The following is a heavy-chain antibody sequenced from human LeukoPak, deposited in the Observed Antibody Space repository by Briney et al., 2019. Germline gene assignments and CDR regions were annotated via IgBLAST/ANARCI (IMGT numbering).Heavy chain of an antibody. J-gene: IGHJ4*02. CDR2: ISWNSGSI. CDR1: GFTFDDYA. Sequence: PGGSLRLSCAASGFTFDDYAMHWVRQAPGKGLEWVSGISWNSGSIGYADSVKGRFTISRDNAKNSLYLQMNSLRAEDTALYYCARDKSSGFDYWGQGTLVTVSS. V-gene: IGHV3-9*01. CDR3: ARDKSSGFDY. D-gene: IGHD3-22*01.